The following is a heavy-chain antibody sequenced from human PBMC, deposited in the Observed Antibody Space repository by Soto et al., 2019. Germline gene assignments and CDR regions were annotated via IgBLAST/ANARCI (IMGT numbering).Heavy chain of an antibody. J-gene: IGHJ6*02. Sequence: GGSLRLSCAASGFTFSSYGMHWVRQAPGKGLEWVAVISYDGSNKYYADSVKGRFAISRDNSKNTLYLQMNSLRAEDTDVYYCANEYSSSPDYYYYGMDVWGQGTTVTVSS. D-gene: IGHD6-6*01. CDR3: ANEYSSSPDYYYYGMDV. CDR1: GFTFSSYG. CDR2: ISYDGSNK. V-gene: IGHV3-30*18.